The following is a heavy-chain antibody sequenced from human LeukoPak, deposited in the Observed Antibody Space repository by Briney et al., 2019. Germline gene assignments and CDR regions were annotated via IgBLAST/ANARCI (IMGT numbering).Heavy chain of an antibody. D-gene: IGHD2-8*01. CDR1: GYTFTSYD. CDR2: TNPNSGNT. CDR3: AGGPRLSWFDP. Sequence: ASVKVSCKASGYTFTSYDINWVRQATGQGLEWMGWTNPNSGNTGYAQKFQGRVTMTRDTSITTAYMELSSLRSEDTAVYYCAGGPRLSWFDPWGQGTLVTVSS. V-gene: IGHV1-8*01. J-gene: IGHJ5*02.